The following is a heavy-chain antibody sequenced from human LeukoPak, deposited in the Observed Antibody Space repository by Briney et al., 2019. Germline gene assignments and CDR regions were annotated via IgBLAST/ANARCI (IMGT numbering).Heavy chain of an antibody. V-gene: IGHV1-2*02. CDR1: GYTFTGYC. D-gene: IGHD5-12*01. Sequence: ASVKVSCKASGYTFTGYCMHWVRQAPGQGLEWMGWINPNSGGTNYAQKFQGRVTMTRDTSISTAYMELSRLRSDDTAVYYCARDGVEMATVDYWGQGTLVTVSS. CDR3: ARDGVEMATVDY. CDR2: INPNSGGT. J-gene: IGHJ4*02.